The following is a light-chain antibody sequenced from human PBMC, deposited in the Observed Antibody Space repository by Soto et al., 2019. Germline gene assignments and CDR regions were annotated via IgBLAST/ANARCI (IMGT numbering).Light chain of an antibody. CDR3: QQSYNTPRT. V-gene: IGKV1-39*01. CDR1: QTITTY. J-gene: IGKJ1*01. Sequence: DIQITQFPSSLSASVGDIVTITCRASQTITTYLNWYQQRPGKAPKLLSYGASSLQSGVTSRFTGSGSGTDFPLTISSLQPEDFATYFCQQSYNTPRTFGQGTKVEIE. CDR2: GAS.